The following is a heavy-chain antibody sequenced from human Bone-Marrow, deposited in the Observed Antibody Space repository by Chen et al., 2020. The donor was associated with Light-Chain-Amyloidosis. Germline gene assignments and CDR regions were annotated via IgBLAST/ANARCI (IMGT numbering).Heavy chain of an antibody. Sequence: QVQLVQSGAEVKKPGASVKVSCKASGYTFTGYYMHWVRQAPGQGLEWMGWINPNSGGTNYAQKFQGRVTMTRDTSISTAYMELSRLRSDDTAVYYCARDPGPARIAAAGHNWFDPWGQGTLVTVSS. CDR2: INPNSGGT. CDR3: ARDPGPARIAAAGHNWFDP. D-gene: IGHD6-13*01. V-gene: IGHV1-2*02. J-gene: IGHJ5*02. CDR1: GYTFTGYY.